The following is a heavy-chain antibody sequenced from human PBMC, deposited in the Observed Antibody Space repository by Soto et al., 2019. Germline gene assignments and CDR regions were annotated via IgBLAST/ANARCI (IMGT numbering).Heavy chain of an antibody. D-gene: IGHD6-19*01. Sequence: GGSLRLSCAASGFTFSSYAMRWVRQAPGKGLEWVAVISYDGSNKYYADSVKGRFTISRDNSKNTLYLQMNSLRAEDTAVYYCARDLVRAGNWQWLAFPYWGQGTLVTVSS. V-gene: IGHV3-30-3*01. CDR2: ISYDGSNK. CDR3: ARDLVRAGNWQWLAFPY. CDR1: GFTFSSYA. J-gene: IGHJ4*02.